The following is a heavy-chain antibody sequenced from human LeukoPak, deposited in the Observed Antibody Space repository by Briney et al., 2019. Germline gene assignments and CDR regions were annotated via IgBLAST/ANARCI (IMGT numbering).Heavy chain of an antibody. CDR2: IYSGGST. J-gene: IGHJ4*02. CDR1: GFTVSSNY. V-gene: IGHV3-53*01. Sequence: PGGSLRLSCAAPGFTVSSNYMSWVRQAPGKGLEWVSVIYSGGSTYYADSVKGRFTISRDNSKNTLYLQMNSLRAEDTAVYYCARVPYYYDSIGDYWGQGTLVTVSS. D-gene: IGHD3-22*01. CDR3: ARVPYYYDSIGDY.